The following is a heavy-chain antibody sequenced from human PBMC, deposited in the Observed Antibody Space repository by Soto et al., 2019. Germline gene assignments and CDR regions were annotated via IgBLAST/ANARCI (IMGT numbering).Heavy chain of an antibody. Sequence: QVQLVQSGAEVKKPGASVKVSCKASGYTFSNYWMHWVRQAPGQGLEWMRIINPSSGSTNYAQKFQGRVTMTRDTPTTTVYMEMRSLRSDDTAVYYCARDLEPRTTSGRFAYWGQGTLVTVSS. CDR3: ARDLEPRTTSGRFAY. CDR1: GYTFSNYW. D-gene: IGHD2-2*01. V-gene: IGHV1-46*01. J-gene: IGHJ4*02. CDR2: INPSSGST.